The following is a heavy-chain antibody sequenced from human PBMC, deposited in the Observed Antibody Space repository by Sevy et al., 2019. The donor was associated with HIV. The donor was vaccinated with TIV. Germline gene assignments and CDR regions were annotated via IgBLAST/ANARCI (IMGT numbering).Heavy chain of an antibody. D-gene: IGHD3-22*01. J-gene: IGHJ4*02. CDR1: GFTFSSYA. Sequence: GGSLRLSCAASGFTFSSYAMHWVRQAPGKGLEWVAVIWYDGSNKYYADSVKGRFTISRDNSKNTLYLQMNSLRAEDTAVYYCARAYYDSSGYYDGNYFDYWGQGTLVTVSS. CDR3: ARAYYDSSGYYDGNYFDY. V-gene: IGHV3-33*01. CDR2: IWYDGSNK.